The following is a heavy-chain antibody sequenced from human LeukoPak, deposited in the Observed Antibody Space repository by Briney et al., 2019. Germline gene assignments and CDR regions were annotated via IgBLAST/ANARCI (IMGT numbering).Heavy chain of an antibody. CDR2: INNSGST. V-gene: IGHV4-4*07. J-gene: IGHJ5*02. CDR3: AREGGDPRWLDP. Sequence: PSETLSLTCTVSGGSISTFYWTWIRQPAGKALEWIGRINNSGSTNYNPSLRSRVSMSVDRSKNQFSVTLSSVTAADTAVYFCAREGGDPRWLDPWGQGTLVAVSS. CDR1: GGSISTFY. D-gene: IGHD6-25*01.